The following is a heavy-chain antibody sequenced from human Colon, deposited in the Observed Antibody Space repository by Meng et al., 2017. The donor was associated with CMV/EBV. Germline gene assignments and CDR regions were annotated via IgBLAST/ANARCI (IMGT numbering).Heavy chain of an antibody. Sequence: LSCAASGFTFSSACMHWVRQAPGKGLEWVSAISGSGDNTYDADSVKGRFTISRDNSKNTVYLQMDSLRVEDTATYYCARRSYGLDYWGQGTLVTVSS. CDR3: ARRSYGLDY. CDR1: GFTFSSAC. D-gene: IGHD5-18*01. CDR2: ISGSGDNT. V-gene: IGHV3-23*01. J-gene: IGHJ4*02.